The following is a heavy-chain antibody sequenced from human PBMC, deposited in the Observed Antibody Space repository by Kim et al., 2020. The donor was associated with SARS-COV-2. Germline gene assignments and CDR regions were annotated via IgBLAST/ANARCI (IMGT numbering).Heavy chain of an antibody. J-gene: IGHJ6*02. D-gene: IGHD3-22*01. CDR3: ATPAGVVADYYYYGMDV. Sequence: GKGRFTISKDNSKNTLYLQMNSLRAEDTAVYYCATPAGVVADYYYYGMDVWGQGTTVTVSS. V-gene: IGHV3-30*03.